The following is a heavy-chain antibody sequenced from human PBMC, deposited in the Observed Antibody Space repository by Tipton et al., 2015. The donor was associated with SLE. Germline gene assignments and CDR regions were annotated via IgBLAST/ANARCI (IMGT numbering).Heavy chain of an antibody. Sequence: TLSLTCTVSGGSISRYYWSWIRQPPGKGLEWIGYIYYSGSTNYNPSLKSRVTISVDTSKNQFSLKLSSVTAADTAVYYCARLINVRVVRGVTPYWYFDLWGRGTLVTVSS. J-gene: IGHJ2*01. CDR1: GGSISRYY. CDR2: IYYSGST. CDR3: ARLINVRVVRGVTPYWYFDL. D-gene: IGHD3-10*01. V-gene: IGHV4-59*01.